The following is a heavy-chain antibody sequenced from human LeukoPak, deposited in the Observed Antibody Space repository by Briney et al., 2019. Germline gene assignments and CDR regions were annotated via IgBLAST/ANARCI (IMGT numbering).Heavy chain of an antibody. V-gene: IGHV4-30-4*08. CDR2: IYYIGNT. J-gene: IGHJ2*01. CDR1: GGSMSSSTYY. D-gene: IGHD2-21*02. CDR3: ASAYCGGDCTPYWYFDL. Sequence: PSETLSLTCTVSGGSMSSSTYYWGWIRQPPGKGLEWIGYIYYIGNTFYNPSLKSRVTISVDTSKNQFSLKLSSVTAADTAVYYCASAYCGGDCTPYWYFDLWGRGTLVTVSS.